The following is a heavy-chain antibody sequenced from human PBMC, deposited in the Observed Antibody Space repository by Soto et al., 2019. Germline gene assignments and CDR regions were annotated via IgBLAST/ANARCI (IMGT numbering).Heavy chain of an antibody. D-gene: IGHD6-19*01. CDR1: GFTFTNYA. Sequence: EIQLLESGGGLVQPGGCLRLFCAASGFTFTNYAMTWVRQAPGKGLEWVSTITPTGATFYGDTVKGRFTISRDNSRSTVFLQMNSLRAEDTAMYYCARTDKFNSQSSGWANRFDYWGQGTLVTVSS. CDR2: ITPTGAT. J-gene: IGHJ4*02. CDR3: ARTDKFNSQSSGWANRFDY. V-gene: IGHV3-23*01.